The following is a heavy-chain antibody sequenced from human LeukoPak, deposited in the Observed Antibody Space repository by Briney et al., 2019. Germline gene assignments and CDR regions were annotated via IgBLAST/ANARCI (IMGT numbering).Heavy chain of an antibody. V-gene: IGHV1-2*02. CDR3: ARSTSDSSGWYGPYYYYMDV. CDR1: GYTFTGYY. CDR2: INPNSGGT. Sequence: GASAEVSCKASGYTFTGYYMHWVRQAPGQGLEWMGWINPNSGGTNYAQKFQGRVTMTRDTSISTAYMELSRLRSDDTAVYYCARSTSDSSGWYGPYYYYMDVWGKGTTVTVSS. J-gene: IGHJ6*03. D-gene: IGHD6-19*01.